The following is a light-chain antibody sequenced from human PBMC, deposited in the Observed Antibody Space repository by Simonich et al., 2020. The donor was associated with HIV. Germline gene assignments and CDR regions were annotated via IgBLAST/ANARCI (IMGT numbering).Light chain of an antibody. CDR3: QQLKGYPPT. CDR1: QGISSY. CDR2: AAS. Sequence: IQLTQSPSFLSASVGDRITITCRASQGISSYLAWYQQKPGKAPKTLIYAASTLQSGVPSRFSGGESGTEFTLTISSLQPEDFATYYCQQLKGYPPTFGQGTRVEF. V-gene: IGKV1-9*01. J-gene: IGKJ1*01.